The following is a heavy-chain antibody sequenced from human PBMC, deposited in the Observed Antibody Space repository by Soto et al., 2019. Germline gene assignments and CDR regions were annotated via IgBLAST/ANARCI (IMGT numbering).Heavy chain of an antibody. D-gene: IGHD5-12*01. Sequence: GGSLRLSCAASGFTISSLWMHWVRQVPGKGLVWVSRINGDGTGLRYADSVKGRFTISRDNAKNTVYLQMNSLRVEDTAVYFCAKGYSGYDYALWGQGSLVTVSS. CDR1: GFTISSLW. J-gene: IGHJ4*02. CDR3: AKGYSGYDYAL. CDR2: INGDGTGL. V-gene: IGHV3-74*01.